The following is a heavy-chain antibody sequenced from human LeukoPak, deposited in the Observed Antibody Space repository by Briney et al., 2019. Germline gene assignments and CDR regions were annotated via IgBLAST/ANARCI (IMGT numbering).Heavy chain of an antibody. CDR1: GGSFSGYY. CDR3: ARAVRYSSSWFDY. Sequence: SETLSLTCAVYGGSFSGYYWSWIRQPPGKGLEWIGEINHSGSTNYNPSLKSRVTISVDTSKNQFSLKLSSVTAADTAVYYRARAVRYSSSWFDYWGHGTLVTVSS. CDR2: INHSGST. J-gene: IGHJ4*01. V-gene: IGHV4-34*01. D-gene: IGHD6-13*01.